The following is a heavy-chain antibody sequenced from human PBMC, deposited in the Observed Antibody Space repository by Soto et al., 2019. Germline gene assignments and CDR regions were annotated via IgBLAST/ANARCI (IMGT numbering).Heavy chain of an antibody. CDR1: GGSVSSSNYY. Sequence: SETLSLTCTVSGGSVSSSNYYWSWTRQPPGKGLEWLGYIYYSGSASYNPSLKSRITVSVDTSKNQFSLKLSSVTAADTAVYYCARERTGDPTFFDYWGQGTLVTVSS. V-gene: IGHV4-61*01. CDR2: IYYSGSA. CDR3: ARERTGDPTFFDY. D-gene: IGHD1-1*01. J-gene: IGHJ4*02.